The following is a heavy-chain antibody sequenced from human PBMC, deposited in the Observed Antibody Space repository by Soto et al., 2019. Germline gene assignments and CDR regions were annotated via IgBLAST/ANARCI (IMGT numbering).Heavy chain of an antibody. CDR2: ITWNSRVL. Sequence: SCVGTGLNFDDFAMHWVRQAPGKGLEWVSGITWNSRVLAYADSVKGRFTISRDNARNSLYLQMDSLRDEDTALYYCAKGRYDIWSSYYFDSWGQGTLVTVSS. CDR3: AKGRYDIWSSYYFDS. V-gene: IGHV3-9*01. CDR1: GLNFDDFA. D-gene: IGHD3-3*01. J-gene: IGHJ4*02.